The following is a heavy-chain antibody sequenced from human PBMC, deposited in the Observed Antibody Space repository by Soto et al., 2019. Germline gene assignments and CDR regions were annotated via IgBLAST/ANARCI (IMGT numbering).Heavy chain of an antibody. CDR3: ARAQGAATYYYDSSAPNWFDP. CDR2: IIPIFGTA. J-gene: IGHJ5*02. V-gene: IGHV1-69*06. Sequence: ASVKVSCKASGGTFSSYAIGWVRQAPGQGLEWMGGIIPIFGTANYAQKFQGRVTITADKSTSTAYMELSSLRSEDTAVYYCARAQGAATYYYDSSAPNWFDPWGQGTLVTVSS. D-gene: IGHD3-22*01. CDR1: GGTFSSYA.